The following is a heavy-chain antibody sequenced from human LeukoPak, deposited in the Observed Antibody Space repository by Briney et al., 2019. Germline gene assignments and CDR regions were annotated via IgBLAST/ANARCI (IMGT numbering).Heavy chain of an antibody. Sequence: SETLSLTCTVSGGSFSSYYWSWIRQPAGKGLEWIGRIYTSGSTNYNPSLKSRVTMSVDTSKNQFSLKLSSVTAADTAVYYCARDQGYDSSGYYVGYYFDYWGPGTRVTVSS. CDR1: GGSFSSYY. J-gene: IGHJ4*02. D-gene: IGHD3-22*01. CDR2: IYTSGST. CDR3: ARDQGYDSSGYYVGYYFDY. V-gene: IGHV4-4*07.